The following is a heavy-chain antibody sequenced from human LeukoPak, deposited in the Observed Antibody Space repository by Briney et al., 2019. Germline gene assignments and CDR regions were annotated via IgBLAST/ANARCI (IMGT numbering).Heavy chain of an antibody. CDR1: GDSISSYY. D-gene: IGHD4-23*01. CDR3: ARGNYGGNSDFDY. J-gene: IGHJ4*02. V-gene: IGHV4-59*01. CDR2: IYYSGST. Sequence: SETPSLTCTVSGDSISSYYWSWIRQPPGKGLEWIGYIYYSGSTNYNPSLESRVTISIDTSKNQFSLKPSSVTAADTAVYYCARGNYGGNSDFDYWGQGTLVTVSS.